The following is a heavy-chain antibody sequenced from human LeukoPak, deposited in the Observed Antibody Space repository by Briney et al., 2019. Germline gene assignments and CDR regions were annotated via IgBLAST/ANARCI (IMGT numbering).Heavy chain of an antibody. CDR3: ARAEGYSSGWYEPLDY. J-gene: IGHJ4*02. D-gene: IGHD6-19*01. Sequence: PGGSLRLSCAASGFTFSSYAMSWVRQAPGKGLEWVSAISGSGGSTYYADSVKGRFTISRDNSKNTLYLQMNSLRVDDTAVYYCARAEGYSSGWYEPLDYWGQGILVTVSS. V-gene: IGHV3-23*01. CDR1: GFTFSSYA. CDR2: ISGSGGST.